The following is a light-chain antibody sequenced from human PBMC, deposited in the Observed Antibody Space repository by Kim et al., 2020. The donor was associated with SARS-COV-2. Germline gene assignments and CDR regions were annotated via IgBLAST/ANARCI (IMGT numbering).Light chain of an antibody. CDR2: EVI. V-gene: IGLV2-8*01. J-gene: IGLJ1*01. CDR1: ISDFGGFNY. Sequence: PGQSVTISCSGTISDFGGFNYVSWYQQHPGKAPKLIIYEVIKRPSGVPDRFSGSRSGYTASLTISGLQAEDEADYYCTTHGGFNYVFGTGTKVTVL. CDR3: TTHGGFNYV.